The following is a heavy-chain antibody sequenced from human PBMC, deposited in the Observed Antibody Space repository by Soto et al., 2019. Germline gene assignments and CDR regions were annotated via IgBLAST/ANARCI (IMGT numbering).Heavy chain of an antibody. Sequence: EVRLLESGGGLVQPGGSPRLSCAASGFIFSDYAMTWVRQAPGKGLEWVSIVGGSGGRTYYADSVKGRFTISRDNSKNTLYVQMNSLRVEDTAVYYCAKGHWNDPPHNWFDPWGQGTLVTVSS. CDR3: AKGHWNDPPHNWFDP. CDR1: GFIFSDYA. D-gene: IGHD1-1*01. V-gene: IGHV3-23*01. CDR2: VGGSGGRT. J-gene: IGHJ5*02.